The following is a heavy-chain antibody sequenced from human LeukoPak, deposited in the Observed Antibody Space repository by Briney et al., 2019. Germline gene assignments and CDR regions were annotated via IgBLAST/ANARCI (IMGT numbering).Heavy chain of an antibody. CDR3: ARDQGSSLGGDY. D-gene: IGHD6-13*01. Sequence: ASVKVSCKASGNTSIRYHNLCARHAPGQGLEWIGWINPNSGGTNYAQKFQGRVTMTRDTSTSTAYMDLSRLTSDDTAVYYCARDQGSSLGGDYWGQGTLVTVSS. V-gene: IGHV1-2*02. CDR1: GNTSIRYH. J-gene: IGHJ4*02. CDR2: INPNSGGT.